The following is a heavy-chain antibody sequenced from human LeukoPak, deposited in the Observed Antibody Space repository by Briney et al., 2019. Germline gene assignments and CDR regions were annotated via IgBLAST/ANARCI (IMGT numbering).Heavy chain of an antibody. D-gene: IGHD3-3*01. CDR3: AREGGFFRPLDY. CDR1: GVSINSGGYY. CDR2: IYYTGST. J-gene: IGHJ4*02. V-gene: IGHV4-31*03. Sequence: PSETLSLTCTVSGVSINSGGYYWSWIRQHPGKGLEWIGYIYYTGSTYYNPSLKSRLTMSVDLSENHISLKLTSVTAADTAVYYCAREGGFFRPLDYSGQGTLVTVSS.